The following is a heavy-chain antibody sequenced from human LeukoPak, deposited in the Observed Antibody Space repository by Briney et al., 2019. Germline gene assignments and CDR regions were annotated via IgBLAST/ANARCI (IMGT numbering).Heavy chain of an antibody. CDR1: GFSFSTYG. V-gene: IGHV3-7*04. CDR2: ISQDGSEK. J-gene: IGHJ4*02. CDR3: PRYREGSSSYHF. Sequence: PGGSLRLSCAASGFSFSTYGMTWVRQTPGKGLEWVAHISQDGSEKYYVDSVKGRFTISRDNAKNSLYLQMNSLRADDTAVYFCPRYREGSSSYHFWGQGTPVTVSS. D-gene: IGHD6-13*01.